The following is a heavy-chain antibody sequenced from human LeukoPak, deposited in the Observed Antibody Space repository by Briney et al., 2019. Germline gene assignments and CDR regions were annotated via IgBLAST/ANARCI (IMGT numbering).Heavy chain of an antibody. V-gene: IGHV1-18*04. CDR2: ICAYNGNT. J-gene: IGHJ4*02. CDR3: ASHPTFDY. Sequence: ASVKVSCKASGYTFTSYGISWVRQAPGQGLEWMGWICAYNGNTNYAQKHRGRAAMVTATTTKTAQMELRSLGADDAAVYYCASHPTFDYWGQGTLVTVSS. CDR1: GYTFTSYG.